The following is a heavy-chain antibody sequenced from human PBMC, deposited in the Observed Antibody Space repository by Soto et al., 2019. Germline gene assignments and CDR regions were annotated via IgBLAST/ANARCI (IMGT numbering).Heavy chain of an antibody. J-gene: IGHJ6*02. V-gene: IGHV3-21*01. CDR3: AREETAWPLAYGLDV. D-gene: IGHD2-21*02. CDR1: GFSFSPYS. Sequence: EVQLVESGGGLVKPGGSLRLSCEASGFSFSPYSMHWVRRDPGKGLEWVSSIGRRSDIYYADSVKGRFTISRDNAKNSVSLQMNSLRDEDTAVYYCAREETAWPLAYGLDVWGQGTTVTVSS. CDR2: IGRRSDI.